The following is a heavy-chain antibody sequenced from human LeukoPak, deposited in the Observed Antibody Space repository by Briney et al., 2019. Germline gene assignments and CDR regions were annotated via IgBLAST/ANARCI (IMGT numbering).Heavy chain of an antibody. CDR1: GFTFSSYG. CDR3: ARGSRSAHDAFDI. D-gene: IGHD6-25*01. Sequence: AGGSLRLSCAASGFTFSSYGMHWVRQAPGKGLEWVAVISYDGSNKYYADSVKGRFTISRDNSKNTLYLQMNSLRAEDTAVYYCARGSRSAHDAFDIWGQGTMVTVPS. J-gene: IGHJ3*02. V-gene: IGHV3-30*03. CDR2: ISYDGSNK.